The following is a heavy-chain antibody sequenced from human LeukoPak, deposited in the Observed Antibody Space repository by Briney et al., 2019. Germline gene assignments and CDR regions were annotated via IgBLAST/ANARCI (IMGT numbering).Heavy chain of an antibody. J-gene: IGHJ4*02. CDR2: IYYSGST. D-gene: IGHD1-26*01. CDR1: GGPISSYY. CDR3: ARVLRSGTYYLFDY. V-gene: IGHV4-59*01. Sequence: SETLSLTCTVSGGPISSYYWSWIRQPPGKGLELFGYIYYSGSTNYNPSLESRVTISVDTSKNQFSLNLSSVTAADTAVYYCARVLRSGTYYLFDYWGQGTLVTVSS.